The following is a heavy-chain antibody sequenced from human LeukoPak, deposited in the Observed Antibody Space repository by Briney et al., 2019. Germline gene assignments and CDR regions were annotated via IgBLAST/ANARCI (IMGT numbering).Heavy chain of an antibody. Sequence: QPGGSLRLSCVASGYTLIGYGMNWVRQAPGKGLEWISSISSSTTTTYYADSVRGRFTISRDSAKNSLYLHMNSLRAEDTAIYYCARGYSNPPLEYWGQGTPVTVSS. D-gene: IGHD4-11*01. CDR1: GYTLIGYG. CDR2: ISSSTTTT. J-gene: IGHJ4*02. V-gene: IGHV3-48*01. CDR3: ARGYSNPPLEY.